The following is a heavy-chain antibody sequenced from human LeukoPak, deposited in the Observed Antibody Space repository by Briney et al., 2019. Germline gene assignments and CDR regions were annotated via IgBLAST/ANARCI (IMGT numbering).Heavy chain of an antibody. J-gene: IGHJ4*02. CDR2: IYHTGTT. V-gene: IGHV4-30-4*01. Sequence: PSHTLSLTCTVSGGLISRIEYYWGWVRQSPVKGLEWLGHIYHTGTTLYSPHLNNRLTISVDSSKNQFSLTLNSVTAADTAVYYCASVSVWELATHTGGSFDYWGRGILVTVSS. CDR3: ASVSVWELATHTGGSFDY. CDR1: GGLISRIEYY. D-gene: IGHD1-26*01.